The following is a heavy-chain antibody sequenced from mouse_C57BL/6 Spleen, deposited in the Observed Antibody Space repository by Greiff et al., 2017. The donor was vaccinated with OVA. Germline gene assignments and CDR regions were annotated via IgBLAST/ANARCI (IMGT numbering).Heavy chain of an antibody. Sequence: QVQLQQSGAELAKPGASVKLSCKASGYTFTSYWMHWVKQRPGQGLEWIGYINPSSGYTKYNQKFKDKATLTADKSSSTAYMQLSSLPYEDSAVYYCARDHITTVAEGYFDYWGQGTTLTVSS. CDR2: INPSSGYT. CDR3: ARDHITTVAEGYFDY. CDR1: GYTFTSYW. D-gene: IGHD1-1*01. J-gene: IGHJ2*01. V-gene: IGHV1-7*01.